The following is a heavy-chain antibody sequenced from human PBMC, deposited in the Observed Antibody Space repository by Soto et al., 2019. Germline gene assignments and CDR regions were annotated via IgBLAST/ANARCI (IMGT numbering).Heavy chain of an antibody. J-gene: IGHJ4*02. D-gene: IGHD4-17*01. CDR2: IYYSGST. Sequence: SETLSLTCTVSGGSISSSSYYWGWIRQPPGKGLEWIGSIYYSGSTYYNPSLKSRVTISVDTSKNQFSLKLSSVTAADTAVYYCARRPRMTTVAIDYWGQGTLVTVSS. CDR1: GGSISSSSYY. CDR3: ARRPRMTTVAIDY. V-gene: IGHV4-39*01.